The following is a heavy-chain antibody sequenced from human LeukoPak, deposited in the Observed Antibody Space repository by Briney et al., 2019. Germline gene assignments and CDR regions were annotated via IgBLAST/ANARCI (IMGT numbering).Heavy chain of an antibody. J-gene: IGHJ6*03. CDR1: GGSISSPNW. Sequence: PSETLSLTCTVSGGSISSPNWWSWVRQPPGKGLEWIGEIYHDGNTNYNPFLKSRVTMSLDNSKNQLSLRLSSVTAADTAVYYCARYYYYYMDVWSKGTTVTVSS. V-gene: IGHV4-4*02. CDR3: ARYYYYYMDV. CDR2: IYHDGNT.